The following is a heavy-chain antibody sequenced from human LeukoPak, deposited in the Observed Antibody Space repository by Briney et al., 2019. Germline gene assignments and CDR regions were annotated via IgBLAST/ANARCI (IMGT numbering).Heavy chain of an antibody. CDR3: ARDQRYCGGDCYDAFDI. V-gene: IGHV7-4-1*02. J-gene: IGHJ3*02. CDR2: INTNTGNP. Sequence: ASVKVSYKASGYTFTRYDMSWVRQAPGQRVERMGWINTNTGNPTYAQGFTGRFVFSLDTSVNTAYLQISSLKAEDTAVYYCARDQRYCGGDCYDAFDIWGQGTMVTVSS. D-gene: IGHD2-21*02. CDR1: GYTFTRYD.